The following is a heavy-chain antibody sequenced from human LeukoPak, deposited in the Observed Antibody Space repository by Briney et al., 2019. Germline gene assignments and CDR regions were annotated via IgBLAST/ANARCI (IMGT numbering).Heavy chain of an antibody. Sequence: GASVKVSCKASGYTFTSYGISWVRQAPGQGLEWMGWISAYNGNTNYAQKLQGRVTMTTDTSTSTAYMELRSLRSDDTAVYYCASGCCSSTSCYPDYWGQGTLVTVSS. V-gene: IGHV1-18*01. J-gene: IGHJ4*02. CDR3: ASGCCSSTSCYPDY. D-gene: IGHD2-2*01. CDR2: ISAYNGNT. CDR1: GYTFTSYG.